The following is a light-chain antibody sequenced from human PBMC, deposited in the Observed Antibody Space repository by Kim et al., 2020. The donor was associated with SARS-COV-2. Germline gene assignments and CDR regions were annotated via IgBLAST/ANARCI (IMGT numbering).Light chain of an antibody. Sequence: SPGERATLTCRASQSVGNFLAWYQQKPGQAPRLLIFDASKRAEGIPARFSGSGSGTDFTLTINSLESEDFAVYYCQQRSNWPLTFGGGTKLEI. J-gene: IGKJ4*01. V-gene: IGKV3-11*01. CDR2: DAS. CDR1: QSVGNF. CDR3: QQRSNWPLT.